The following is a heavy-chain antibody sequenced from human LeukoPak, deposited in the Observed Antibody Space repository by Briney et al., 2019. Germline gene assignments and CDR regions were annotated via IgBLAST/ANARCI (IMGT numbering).Heavy chain of an antibody. V-gene: IGHV3-48*01. D-gene: IGHD6-19*01. Sequence: PRGSLRLSCAASGFTFCSYIMNWGPKAPGKGLEWVSYISSSSSTIYYAASVKCRFTISRDKAKNSLYLQMSSLRAEDTAVHYCARDFKSGWFSDYDGMDVWGQGTTVTVSS. CDR3: ARDFKSGWFSDYDGMDV. CDR1: GFTFCSYI. J-gene: IGHJ6*02. CDR2: ISSSSSTI.